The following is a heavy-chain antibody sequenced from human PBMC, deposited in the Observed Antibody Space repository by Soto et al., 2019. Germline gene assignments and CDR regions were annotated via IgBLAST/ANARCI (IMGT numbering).Heavy chain of an antibody. CDR1: GFTLSSYS. V-gene: IGHV3-48*02. D-gene: IGHD6-19*01. CDR3: ARETGLRSSGWSYYFDF. CDR2: ISGSGGTI. J-gene: IGHJ4*02. Sequence: EVQLVESGGGMVQPGGSLRVSCAASGFTLSSYSMHWVRQAPGKGLEWVSYISGSGGTIYYADSVKGRFTISRDNAKNSLAVQMNSLRDEDTAVYCCARETGLRSSGWSYYFDFWGQGTRGTVSS.